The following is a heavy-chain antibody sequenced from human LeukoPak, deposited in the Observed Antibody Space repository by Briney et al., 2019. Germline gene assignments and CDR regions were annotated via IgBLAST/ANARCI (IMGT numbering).Heavy chain of an antibody. J-gene: IGHJ3*02. D-gene: IGHD3-22*01. CDR1: GFTFSSYD. CDR3: ARAGLAYDSSGYYLRDDAFDI. Sequence: GGSLRLSCAASGFTFSSYDMHWVRQAPGEGLEWVSAIGTAGDTYYPGSVKGRFTISRENAKNSLYLQMNSLRAGDTAVYYCARAGLAYDSSGYYLRDDAFDIWGQGTMVTVSS. CDR2: IGTAGDT. V-gene: IGHV3-13*01.